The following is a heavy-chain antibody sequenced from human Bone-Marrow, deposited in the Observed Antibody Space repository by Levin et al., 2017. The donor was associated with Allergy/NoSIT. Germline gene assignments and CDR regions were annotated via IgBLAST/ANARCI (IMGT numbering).Heavy chain of an antibody. Sequence: GGSLRLSCAASGFTFSRYSMNWVRQAPGRGLEWVSYISRSSSTISYVDSVKGRFTISRDNAKNSLYLQMNSLRDEDTAVYYCARPDCSGTSCYYFFDSWGQGPLVTVSS. D-gene: IGHD2-2*01. CDR3: ARPDCSGTSCYYFFDS. CDR1: GFTFSRYS. V-gene: IGHV3-48*02. J-gene: IGHJ4*02. CDR2: ISRSSSTI.